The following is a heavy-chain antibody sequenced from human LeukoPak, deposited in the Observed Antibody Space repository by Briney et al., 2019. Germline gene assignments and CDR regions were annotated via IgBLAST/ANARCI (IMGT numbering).Heavy chain of an antibody. CDR2: ISSSGSTI. Sequence: PGGSLRLSCAASGFTFSSYEMNWVRQAPGKGLEWVSYISSSGSTIYYADSVKGRFTISRDNAKNSLYLQMNSLRAEDTAVYYCARDRDILTGYDSFDYWGQGTLVTVSS. V-gene: IGHV3-48*03. CDR1: GFTFSSYE. D-gene: IGHD3-9*01. J-gene: IGHJ4*02. CDR3: ARDRDILTGYDSFDY.